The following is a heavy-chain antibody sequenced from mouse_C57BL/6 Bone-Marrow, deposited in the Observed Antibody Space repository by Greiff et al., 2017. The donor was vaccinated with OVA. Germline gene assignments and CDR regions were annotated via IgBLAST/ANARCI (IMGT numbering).Heavy chain of an antibody. CDR2: IHPNSGST. CDR1: GYTFTSYW. D-gene: IGHD1-1*01. J-gene: IGHJ2*01. CDR3: ANHVTTVVARAY. Sequence: QVQLQQPGAELVKPGASVKLSCKASGYTFTSYWMHWVKQRPGQGLAWIGMIHPNSGSTNYNQKFKSKATLTVDKSSSTAYMQLSSLTSEDSAVYYCANHVTTVVARAYWGQGTTLTVSA. V-gene: IGHV1-64*01.